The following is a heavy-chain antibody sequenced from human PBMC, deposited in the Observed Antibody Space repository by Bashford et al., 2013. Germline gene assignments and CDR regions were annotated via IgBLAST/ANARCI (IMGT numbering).Heavy chain of an antibody. D-gene: IGHD3-16*01. CDR3: AKDFRGQYDPYFFDF. CDR1: GFRFSTYA. V-gene: IGHV3-23*01. CDR2: TSGSGAGT. J-gene: IGHJ4*02. Sequence: HSGGSLRLSCAVSGFRFSTYAMGWVRQAPGKGLEWVASTSGSGAGTYYGDSVKGRFTISRDNSKSTLYLQMNSLRVEDTAVYYCAKDFRGQYDPYFFDFWGQGPWSPSPQ.